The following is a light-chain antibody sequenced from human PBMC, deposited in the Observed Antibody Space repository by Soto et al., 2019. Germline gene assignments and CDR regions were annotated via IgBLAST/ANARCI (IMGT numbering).Light chain of an antibody. CDR1: QGIRND. V-gene: IGKV1-6*01. J-gene: IGKJ1*01. CDR2: AAS. CDR3: LQDYNHPWT. Sequence: AIQMTQSPSSLSASVGDRVTITCRASQGIRNDLGWYQQKPGKAPKLLIYAASSLQSGVPARFSGSGSGTDFTLTISSLQPEDCATYYCLQDYNHPWTCGQGTKVEIK.